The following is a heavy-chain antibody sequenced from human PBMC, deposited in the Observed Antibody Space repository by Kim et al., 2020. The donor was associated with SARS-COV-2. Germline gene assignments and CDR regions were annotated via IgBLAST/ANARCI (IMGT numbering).Heavy chain of an antibody. Sequence: GGSLRLSCVASGFNIDDSAMHWVRQAPGKGLEWVSGISYNSGSIDYADSVRGRFTISRDNAKNSLYLQMSSLRDDDTAFYYCAKARLTDSNWFDPWGQGTTVTVSS. CDR1: GFNIDDSA. J-gene: IGHJ5*02. V-gene: IGHV3-9*01. CDR2: ISYNSGSI. CDR3: AKARLTDSNWFDP. D-gene: IGHD2-8*01.